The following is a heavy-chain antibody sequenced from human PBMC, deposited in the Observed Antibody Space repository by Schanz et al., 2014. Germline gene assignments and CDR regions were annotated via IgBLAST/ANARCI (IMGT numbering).Heavy chain of an antibody. Sequence: LVVESGGGFVQPGGSLRLSCAASGFIFNDYYMNWIRQAPGKGLEWLSYISRDGTTSYYADSVKGRFTISRDNAKNSLYLEMTSLRGEDTAVYYCARENLNWEAFDIWGQGTVVTVSS. D-gene: IGHD7-27*01. CDR1: GFIFNDYY. J-gene: IGHJ3*02. V-gene: IGHV3-11*01. CDR2: ISRDGTTS. CDR3: ARENLNWEAFDI.